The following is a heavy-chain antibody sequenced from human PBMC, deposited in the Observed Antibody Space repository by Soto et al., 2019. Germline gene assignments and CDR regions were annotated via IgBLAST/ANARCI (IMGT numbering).Heavy chain of an antibody. D-gene: IGHD4-17*01. CDR1: GFTFSSYG. Sequence: GGSLRLSCAASGFTFSSYGMHWVRQAPGKGLEWVAVIWYDGSNKYYADSVKGRFTISRDNSKNTLYLQMNSLRAEDTAVYYCARVGGATVTSWAFDIWGQGTMVTVSS. CDR3: ARVGGATVTSWAFDI. J-gene: IGHJ3*02. V-gene: IGHV3-33*01. CDR2: IWYDGSNK.